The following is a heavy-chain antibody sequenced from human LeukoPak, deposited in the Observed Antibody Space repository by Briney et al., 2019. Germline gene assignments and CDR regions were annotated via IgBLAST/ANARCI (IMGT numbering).Heavy chain of an antibody. J-gene: IGHJ6*03. CDR2: ISWNSGSI. CDR3: AKGGSQLLSRYYYYYYMDV. CDR1: GFTFDDYA. V-gene: IGHV3-9*01. Sequence: RRSLRLSCAASGFTFDDYAMHWVRQAPGKGLEGVSGISWNSGSIGYADSVKGRFTISRDNAKNSLYLQMNSLRAEDTALYYCAKGGSQLLSRYYYYYYMDVWGKGTTVTVPS. D-gene: IGHD2-2*01.